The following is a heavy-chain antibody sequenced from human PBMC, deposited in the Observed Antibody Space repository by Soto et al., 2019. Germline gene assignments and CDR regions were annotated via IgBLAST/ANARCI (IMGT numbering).Heavy chain of an antibody. J-gene: IGHJ5*02. CDR2: IYYSGST. V-gene: IGHV4-39*02. D-gene: IGHD6-13*01. CDR3: ARDSSSWYWFDP. Sequence: AETLSLTCAVPGCSISSSSYYWGWIRQPPGKGLEWIGSIYYSGSTYYNPPLKSRVTIPVDTSKNQFSLKLSSVTAADTAVYYCARDSSSWYWFDPWGQGXLVTVSS. CDR1: GCSISSSSYY.